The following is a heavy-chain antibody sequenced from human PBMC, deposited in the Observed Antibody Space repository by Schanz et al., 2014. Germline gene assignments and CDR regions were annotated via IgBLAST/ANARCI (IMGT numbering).Heavy chain of an antibody. CDR3: ARPRFDYGEVDY. Sequence: QVQLVESGGGVVQPGRSLRLSCAASGFTFSSYGMHWVRQAPGKGPEWVAVIWSDGSTKYYADSVKGRFTISRDRFQNTLYLRMSSLRAEDTAVYYCARPRFDYGEVDYWGQGTLVTVSS. D-gene: IGHD4-17*01. J-gene: IGHJ4*02. CDR1: GFTFSSYG. V-gene: IGHV3-33*01. CDR2: IWSDGSTK.